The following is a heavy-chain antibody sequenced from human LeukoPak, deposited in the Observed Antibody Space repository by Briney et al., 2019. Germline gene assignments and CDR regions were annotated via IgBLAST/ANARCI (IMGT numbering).Heavy chain of an antibody. V-gene: IGHV3-21*01. D-gene: IGHD3-3*01. J-gene: IGHJ4*02. Sequence: GGSLRLSCAASGFTFSSYSMNWVRQAPGKGLEWVSSISSSSSYIYYADSVKGRFTISRDNAKNSLYLQMKSLRAEDTAVYHCAREAGIWSGYYTDTDFDYWGQGTLVTVSS. CDR1: GFTFSSYS. CDR2: ISSSSSYI. CDR3: AREAGIWSGYYTDTDFDY.